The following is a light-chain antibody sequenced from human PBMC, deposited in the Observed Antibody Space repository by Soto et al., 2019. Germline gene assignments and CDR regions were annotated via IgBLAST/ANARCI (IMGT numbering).Light chain of an antibody. V-gene: IGLV1-44*01. J-gene: IGLJ2*01. CDR3: AVWDDTLNGPV. CDR1: SSNIVGNT. CDR2: MND. Sequence: VLTQPPSASGTPGQRVTISCSGGSSNIVGNTVNWYQQLPGTAPKLLIYMNDRRPSGVPDRFSGSKSGTSASLAISGLQSEDEADYYCAVWDDTLNGPVFGGGTQLTVL.